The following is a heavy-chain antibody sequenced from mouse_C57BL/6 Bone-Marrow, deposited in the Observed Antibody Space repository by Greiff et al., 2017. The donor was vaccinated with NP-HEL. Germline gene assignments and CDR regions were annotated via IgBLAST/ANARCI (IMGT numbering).Heavy chain of an antibody. V-gene: IGHV1-26*01. CDR3: ASEAVANWYFDV. CDR1: GYTFTDYY. Sequence: VQLQQSGPELVKPGASVKISCKASGYTFTDYYMNWVKQSHGKSLEWIGDINPNNGGTSYNQKFKGKATLTVDKSSSTAYMELRSLTSEDSAVYYCASEAVANWYFDVWGTGTTVTVSS. D-gene: IGHD1-1*01. CDR2: INPNNGGT. J-gene: IGHJ1*03.